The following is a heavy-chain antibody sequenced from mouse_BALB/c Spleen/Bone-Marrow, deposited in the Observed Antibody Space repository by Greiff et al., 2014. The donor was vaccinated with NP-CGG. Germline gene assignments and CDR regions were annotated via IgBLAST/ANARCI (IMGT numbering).Heavy chain of an antibody. CDR1: GYTFTSYW. Sequence: QVQLQQSGAELAKPGASAKMSCKASGYTFTSYWMHWVKQRPGQGLEWIRYINPSTGYTEYNQKFKDKATLTADKSSGTAYMQLSSLTSEDSAVYYCARAGGLRSSWFAYWGQGTLVTVSA. CDR2: INPSTGYT. J-gene: IGHJ3*01. V-gene: IGHV1-4*01. D-gene: IGHD1-1*01. CDR3: ARAGGLRSSWFAY.